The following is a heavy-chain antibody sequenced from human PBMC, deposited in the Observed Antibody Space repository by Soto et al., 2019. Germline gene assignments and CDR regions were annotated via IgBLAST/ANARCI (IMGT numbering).Heavy chain of an antibody. CDR3: ARWVRGFRRFDP. V-gene: IGHV4-31*03. Sequence: PSETLSLTCTVSGGSISSGGYYWSWIRQHPGKGLEWIGYIYYSGSTYYNPSLKSRVTISVDTSKNQFSLKLSSVTAADTAVYYCARWVRGFRRFDPWGQGTLVTVSS. CDR2: IYYSGST. D-gene: IGHD3-10*01. CDR1: GGSISSGGYY. J-gene: IGHJ5*02.